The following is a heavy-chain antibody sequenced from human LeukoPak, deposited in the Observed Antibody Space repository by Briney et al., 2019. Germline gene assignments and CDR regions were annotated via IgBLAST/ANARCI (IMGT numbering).Heavy chain of an antibody. CDR3: ARENSRGRFDY. V-gene: IGHV6-1*01. Sequence: QTLSLTCGISGDSVSSNSAAWNWIRQSASRGLEWLGRTYYRSKWYNNYAVSVKSRITINPDSSKNQVSLQLNSVTPEDTAMYYCARENSRGRFDYWGQGTLVTVSS. CDR2: TYYRSKWYN. J-gene: IGHJ4*02. D-gene: IGHD6-19*01. CDR1: GDSVSSNSAA.